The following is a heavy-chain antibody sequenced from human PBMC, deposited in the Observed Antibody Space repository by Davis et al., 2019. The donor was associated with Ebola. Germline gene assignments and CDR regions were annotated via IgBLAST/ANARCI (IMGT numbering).Heavy chain of an antibody. CDR3: ARDLDYANYAGRDYYYGMDV. CDR2: IYYRST. J-gene: IGHJ6*02. CDR1: GGSISSYY. Sequence: MPSETLSLTCTVSGGSISSYYWSWIRQPPGKGLEWIGYIYYRSTNYNPSLKSRVTISVDTSKNQFYLKLRSVTAADTAVYYCARDLDYANYAGRDYYYGMDVWGQGTTVTVSS. V-gene: IGHV4-4*08. D-gene: IGHD3-10*01.